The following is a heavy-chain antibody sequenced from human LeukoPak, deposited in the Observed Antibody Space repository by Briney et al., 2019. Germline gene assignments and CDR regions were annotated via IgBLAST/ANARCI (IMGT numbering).Heavy chain of an antibody. CDR1: GFTFSSNA. Sequence: PGGSLRLSCAATGFTFSSNAMSWVRQAPGKGLEWVSAISGSGGRTYYADSVKGRFTISRGNSKNTLYLQMNSLRAEDTAVYYCARDNVGYFDYWGQGTLVTVSS. D-gene: IGHD1-26*01. CDR2: ISGSGGRT. V-gene: IGHV3-23*01. CDR3: ARDNVGYFDY. J-gene: IGHJ4*02.